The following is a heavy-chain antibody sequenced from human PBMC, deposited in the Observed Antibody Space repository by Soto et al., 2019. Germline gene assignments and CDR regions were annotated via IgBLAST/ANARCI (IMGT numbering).Heavy chain of an antibody. Sequence: EVQLVESGGGLVQPGGSLRLSCAASGFTVSSNYMNWVRQAPGKGLEWVSIIYGAASTYYADSVKGRFTISRDNSKNTRYLQMNSLRAEDTAVYYCARDGPSRSRYYFDYWGQGTLVTVSS. V-gene: IGHV3-66*01. J-gene: IGHJ4*02. CDR3: ARDGPSRSRYYFDY. D-gene: IGHD6-13*01. CDR1: GFTVSSNY. CDR2: IYGAAST.